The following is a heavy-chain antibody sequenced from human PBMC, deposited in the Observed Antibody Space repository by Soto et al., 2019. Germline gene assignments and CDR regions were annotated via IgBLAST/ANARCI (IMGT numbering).Heavy chain of an antibody. CDR3: ARGYNWSGYYFYYYYYMDV. V-gene: IGHV3-33*01. CDR2: IWYDGSNK. CDR1: GFTFSSYG. D-gene: IGHD3-3*01. J-gene: IGHJ6*03. Sequence: GGSLRLSCAASGFTFSSYGMHWVRQAPGKGLEWVAVIWYDGSNKYYADYVKGRFTISRDNSKNTLYLQMNSLRAEDTAVYYCARGYNWSGYYFYYYYYMDVWGKGTTVTVSS.